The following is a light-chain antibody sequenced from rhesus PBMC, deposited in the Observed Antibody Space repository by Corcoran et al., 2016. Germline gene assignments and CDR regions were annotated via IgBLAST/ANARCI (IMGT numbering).Light chain of an antibody. CDR1: QSLVHSNGNTY. Sequence: DVVMTQSPLALPITPGQPASISCRSSQSLVHSNGNTYLSWIQQKPGQPPRLLIYKVSNRYSGVPDRFSGSGAGTDFTLKSSRVEAEDVGVYYCMQYTHIPYSFGQGTKVEIK. V-gene: IGKV2-65*01. CDR2: KVS. J-gene: IGKJ2*01. CDR3: MQYTHIPYS.